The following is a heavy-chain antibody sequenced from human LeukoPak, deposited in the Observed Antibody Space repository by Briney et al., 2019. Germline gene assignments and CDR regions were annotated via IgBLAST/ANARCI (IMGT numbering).Heavy chain of an antibody. CDR3: ARDRGLRVGMGDY. V-gene: IGHV1-18*04. J-gene: IGHJ4*02. CDR2: ISAYNGNT. CDR1: GSTFTSYG. Sequence: ASVKLSCNASGSTFTSYGISWVRQAHGQGLERKGWISAYNGNTKYAQKLQGRVTMTTDTSTSTAYMELRSLRSDDTAVYYCARDRGLRVGMGDYWGQGTLVTVSS. D-gene: IGHD5/OR15-5a*01.